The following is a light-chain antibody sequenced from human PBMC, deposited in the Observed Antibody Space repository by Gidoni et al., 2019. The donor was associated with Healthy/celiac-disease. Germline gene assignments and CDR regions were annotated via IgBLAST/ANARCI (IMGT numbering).Light chain of an antibody. J-gene: IGKJ2*01. Sequence: DIVMTQSPDSLAVSLGERATINCKSSQSVLYSSNNKNYLAWFQQKPGQPPKLLIYWASTRESGVPDRFSGSGYGTDFTLTISSLQAEDVAVYFYQQYYSTPPHTFGQGTKLEIK. V-gene: IGKV4-1*01. CDR1: QSVLYSSNNKNY. CDR2: WAS. CDR3: QQYYSTPPHT.